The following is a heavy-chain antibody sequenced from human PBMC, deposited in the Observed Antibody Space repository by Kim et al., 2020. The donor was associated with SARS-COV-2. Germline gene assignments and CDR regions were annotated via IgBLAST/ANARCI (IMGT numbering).Heavy chain of an antibody. D-gene: IGHD3-10*01. CDR2: IKQDGSEK. CDR1: GFTFSNFW. Sequence: GGSLRLSCAASGFTFSNFWMGWVRQAPEKGLEWVAYIKQDGSEKSYVDSVKGRFTISRDNAKNSLFMQMNSLRADDTAVYYCTGPLRGDTVVRAWGQGTLVSVSS. V-gene: IGHV3-7*05. J-gene: IGHJ4*02. CDR3: TGPLRGDTVVRA.